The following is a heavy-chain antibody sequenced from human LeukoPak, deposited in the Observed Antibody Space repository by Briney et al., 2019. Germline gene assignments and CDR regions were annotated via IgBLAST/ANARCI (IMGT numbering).Heavy chain of an antibody. CDR1: GGSISSGGYY. D-gene: IGHD3-10*01. J-gene: IGHJ5*02. CDR2: IYYTGST. Sequence: SETLSLTCTVSGGSISSGGYYWSWIRQHPGKGLEWIGYIYYTGSTYYNPSLKSRVIISVDTSRNQFSLKLSSVTAADTAVYYCARGGSLDPWGQGTLVTVSS. CDR3: ARGGSLDP. V-gene: IGHV4-30-4*08.